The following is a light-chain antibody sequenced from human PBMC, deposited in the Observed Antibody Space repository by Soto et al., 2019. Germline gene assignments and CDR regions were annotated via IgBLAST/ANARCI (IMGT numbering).Light chain of an antibody. J-gene: IGLJ1*01. Sequence: QSALTQPPPASGSPGQSVTISCTGTSSAVGGYDYVSWYQQHPGKAPKLMIYEVTKRPSGVPDRFSGSKSGNTASLTVSGLQAEDEADYYCSSYAGSNNFVFGTGTKVTVL. CDR2: EVT. CDR1: SSAVGGYDY. CDR3: SSYAGSNNFV. V-gene: IGLV2-8*01.